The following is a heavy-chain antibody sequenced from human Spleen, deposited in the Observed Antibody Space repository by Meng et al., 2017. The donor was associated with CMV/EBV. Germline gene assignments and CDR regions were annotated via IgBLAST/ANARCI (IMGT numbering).Heavy chain of an antibody. D-gene: IGHD2-2*01. CDR2: IIPIFGTA. J-gene: IGHJ4*02. Sequence: SVKVSCKASGGTFSSYAISWVRQAPGQGLEWMGGIIPIFGTANYAQKFQGRVTITTDESTSTAYMELSSLRSDDTAVYYCARESYCSSTSCYRQGNDYWGQGTLVTVSS. CDR3: ARESYCSSTSCYRQGNDY. CDR1: GGTFSSYA. V-gene: IGHV1-69*05.